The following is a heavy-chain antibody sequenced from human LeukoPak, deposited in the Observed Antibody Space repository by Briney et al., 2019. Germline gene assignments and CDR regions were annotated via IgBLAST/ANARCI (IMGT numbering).Heavy chain of an antibody. CDR2: ITSSSSYI. D-gene: IGHD2-21*01. V-gene: IGHV3-21*01. CDR1: GFTFSSYN. CDR3: ASRLFRTTNFDY. Sequence: GGSLRLSCAASGFTFSSYNMNWVRQAPGKGPEWVSSITSSSSYIYYADSVKGRFTISRDNAKNSLYLQMNSLRAEDTAVYYYASRLFRTTNFDYWGQGTLVTVPS. J-gene: IGHJ4*02.